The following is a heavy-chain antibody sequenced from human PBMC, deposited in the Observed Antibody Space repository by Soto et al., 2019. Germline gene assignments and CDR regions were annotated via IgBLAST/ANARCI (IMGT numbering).Heavy chain of an antibody. CDR1: GYTFTSYG. J-gene: IGHJ4*02. CDR3: ARDKPMIVVVNLVNTFDY. Sequence: ASVKVSCKASGYTFTSYGISWVRQAPGQGLEWMGWISAYNGNTNYAQKLQGRVTMTTDTSTSTAYMELRSLRSDDTAVYYCARDKPMIVVVNLVNTFDYWGQGTLVTVSS. V-gene: IGHV1-18*01. CDR2: ISAYNGNT. D-gene: IGHD3-22*01.